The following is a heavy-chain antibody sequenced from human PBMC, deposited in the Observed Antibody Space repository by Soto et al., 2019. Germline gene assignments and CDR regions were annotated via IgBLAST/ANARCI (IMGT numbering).Heavy chain of an antibody. J-gene: IGHJ3*02. V-gene: IGHV1-3*01. CDR1: GYTFTSYA. Sequence: QVQLVQSGAEVKKPGASVKVSFKASGYTFTSYAMHWVRQAPGQRREWMGWINAGNGNTKYSQKFQGRVTITRDTSASTAYMELSRLRSEDTAVYYCARELPAGTFDIWGQGTMVPVSS. CDR2: INAGNGNT. CDR3: ARELPAGTFDI. D-gene: IGHD6-13*01.